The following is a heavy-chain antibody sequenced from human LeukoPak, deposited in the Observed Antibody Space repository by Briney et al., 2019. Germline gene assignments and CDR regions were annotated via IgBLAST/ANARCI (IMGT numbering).Heavy chain of an antibody. D-gene: IGHD1-26*01. J-gene: IGHJ3*02. CDR3: AREGIVGATDDAFDI. CDR2: INPSGHTT. CDR1: GFTFTNYY. Sequence: ASVKVSCKASGFTFTNYYMHWVRQAPGQGLEWMGVINPSGHTTNYAQKFQGRVTMTRDTPTSTVYMELRSLRSDDTAVYYCAREGIVGATDDAFDIWGQGTMVTVSS. V-gene: IGHV1-46*01.